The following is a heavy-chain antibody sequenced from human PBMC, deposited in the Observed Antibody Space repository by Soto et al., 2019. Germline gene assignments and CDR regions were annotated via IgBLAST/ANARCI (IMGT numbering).Heavy chain of an antibody. Sequence: TLSLTCTVSGNSIATGAYYWSWIRQHPGKGLEWIGYISYSGTTYYNPSLKSRFTISVDTSKNQFSLILTAVSAADTAVYYCARMGRSTIDIWGPGTMVTVS. CDR3: ARMGRSTIDI. J-gene: IGHJ3*02. V-gene: IGHV4-31*03. D-gene: IGHD2-2*01. CDR2: ISYSGTT. CDR1: GNSIATGAYY.